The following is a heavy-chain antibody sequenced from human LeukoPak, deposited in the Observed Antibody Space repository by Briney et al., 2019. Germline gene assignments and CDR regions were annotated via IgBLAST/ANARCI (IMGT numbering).Heavy chain of an antibody. CDR1: GGSISSYY. CDR3: ARGYYCDSSGYLWDY. V-gene: IGHV4-59*01. D-gene: IGHD3-22*01. Sequence: SETLSLTCTVSGGSISSYYWSWIRQPPGKGLEWIGYIYYSGSTNYNPSLKSRVTISVDTSKNQFSLKLSSVTAADTAVYYCARGYYCDSSGYLWDYWGQGTLVTVSS. CDR2: IYYSGST. J-gene: IGHJ4*02.